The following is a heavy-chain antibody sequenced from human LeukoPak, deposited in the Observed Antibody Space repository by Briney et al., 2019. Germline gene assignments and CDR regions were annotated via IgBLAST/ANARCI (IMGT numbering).Heavy chain of an antibody. J-gene: IGHJ4*02. CDR2: INPNSGGT. CDR3: ARDQGVGATVFDY. V-gene: IGHV1-2*02. D-gene: IGHD1-26*01. CDR1: GYTFTGYY. Sequence: ASVKVSCKASGYTFTGYYIHWVRQAPGQGLEWMGWINPNSGGTNHAQKFQGRVTMTRDTSISTAYMELSRLTSDDTAVYYCARDQGVGATVFDYWGQGTLVTVSS.